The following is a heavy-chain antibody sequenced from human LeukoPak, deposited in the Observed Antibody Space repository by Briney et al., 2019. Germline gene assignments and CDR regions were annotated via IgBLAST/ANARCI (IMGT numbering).Heavy chain of an antibody. CDR2: IHASGST. J-gene: IGHJ3*02. V-gene: IGHV4-4*07. CDR1: GGSISSYY. CDR3: ARGIATITQDSFDI. D-gene: IGHD1-14*01. Sequence: SETLSLTCTVSGGSISSYYWSWIPQPAGKGLEWIGRIHASGSTNYNPSLRSRVTMSVDTSKNQFSLRLRSVTAADTALYYCARGIATITQDSFDIWGLGTMVTVSS.